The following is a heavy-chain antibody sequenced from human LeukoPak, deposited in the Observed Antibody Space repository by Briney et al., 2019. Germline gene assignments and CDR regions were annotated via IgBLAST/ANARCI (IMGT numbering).Heavy chain of an antibody. CDR1: GFTFSSYP. Sequence: GGSLRLSCAASGFTFSSYPLNWVRQAPGKGLEWVSFIYSDNTHYSDSVKGRFTISRDNSKNTLYLQMNSLRAEDTAVYYCARRAGAYSHPYDYWGQGTLVTVSS. CDR3: ARRAGAYSHPYDY. J-gene: IGHJ4*02. D-gene: IGHD4/OR15-4a*01. CDR2: IYSDNT. V-gene: IGHV3-53*01.